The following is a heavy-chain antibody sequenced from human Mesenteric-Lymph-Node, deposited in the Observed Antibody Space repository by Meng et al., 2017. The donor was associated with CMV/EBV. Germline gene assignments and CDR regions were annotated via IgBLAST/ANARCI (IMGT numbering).Heavy chain of an antibody. CDR2: IIPIFGTA. CDR3: ATDQSVVVAAPDV. Sequence: SVKVSCKASGGTFSSYAISWVRQAPGQGLEWMGGIIPIFGTANYAQKFQGRVTITTDESTNTVYMELSGLRSDDTAIYYCATDQSVVVAAPDVWGHGTTVTVSS. V-gene: IGHV1-69*05. J-gene: IGHJ6*02. CDR1: GGTFSSYA. D-gene: IGHD2-15*01.